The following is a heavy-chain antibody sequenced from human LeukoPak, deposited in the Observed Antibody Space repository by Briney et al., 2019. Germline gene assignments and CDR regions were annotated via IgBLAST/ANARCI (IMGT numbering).Heavy chain of an antibody. Sequence: SETLSLTCAVYGGSFSSYYWGWISQPPGKGLEWIGSIYHSGSTYYNPSLKSRVTISVDTSKNQFSLKLSSVTAADTAVYYCARGVARSSKFHFSYYFDYWGQGTLVTVSS. D-gene: IGHD6-6*01. CDR1: GGSFSSYY. J-gene: IGHJ4*02. V-gene: IGHV4-34*01. CDR2: IYHSGST. CDR3: ARGVARSSKFHFSYYFDY.